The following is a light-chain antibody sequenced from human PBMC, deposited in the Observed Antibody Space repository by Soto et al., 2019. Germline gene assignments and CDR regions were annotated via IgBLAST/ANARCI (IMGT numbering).Light chain of an antibody. CDR1: QGISNY. Sequence: DIHMTQSPSSLSTSVLERVTITCRASQGISNYLAWYQQKPGKVPKLLIYAASTLQSGVPSRFSGSGSGTDFTLTISSLQPEDVATYYCQKYNSAPWTFGQGTKVDIK. V-gene: IGKV1-27*01. CDR2: AAS. J-gene: IGKJ1*01. CDR3: QKYNSAPWT.